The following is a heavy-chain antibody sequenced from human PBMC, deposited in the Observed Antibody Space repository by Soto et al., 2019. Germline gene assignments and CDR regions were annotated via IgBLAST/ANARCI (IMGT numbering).Heavy chain of an antibody. V-gene: IGHV1-69*13. Sequence: ASVKVSCKASRGTFSSYAISWVRQAPGQGLEWMGGIIPIFGTANYAQKFQGRVTITADESTSTAYMELSSLRSEDTAVYYCARDRRLGYFDYWGQGTLVTVSS. J-gene: IGHJ4*02. CDR3: ARDRRLGYFDY. CDR1: RGTFSSYA. D-gene: IGHD6-13*01. CDR2: IIPIFGTA.